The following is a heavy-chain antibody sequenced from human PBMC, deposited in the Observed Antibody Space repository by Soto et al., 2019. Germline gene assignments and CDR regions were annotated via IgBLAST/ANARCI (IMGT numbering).Heavy chain of an antibody. D-gene: IGHD1-20*01. V-gene: IGHV3-30-3*01. CDR3: ARDNRINGIVADIVL. CDR1: GFSFSDHA. J-gene: IGHJ1*01. Sequence: PVGSLRLSCASSGFSFSDHAMHWVRRAPGKGLEWVALVAHDGTSKYYAGSVKGRFTISSDKSSNTLFLQMDSLDTEDTAVYYCARDNRINGIVADIVLWGRGTPVTVSX. CDR2: VAHDGTSK.